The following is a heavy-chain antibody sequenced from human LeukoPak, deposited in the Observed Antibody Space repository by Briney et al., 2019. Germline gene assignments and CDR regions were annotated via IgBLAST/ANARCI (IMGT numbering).Heavy chain of an antibody. J-gene: IGHJ5*02. CDR2: ISGSGGST. CDR3: AKDQAAIAVAGTGWFYP. Sequence: GGSLRLSCAASGFTFSSYVMSWVRQAPGKGLEGVSAISGSGGSTYYADSVKGRFTISRDNSKNTLYLQRSSLRAEDTAVYYCAKDQAAIAVAGTGWFYPWGQGTLVTVSS. D-gene: IGHD6-19*01. CDR1: GFTFSSYV. V-gene: IGHV3-23*01.